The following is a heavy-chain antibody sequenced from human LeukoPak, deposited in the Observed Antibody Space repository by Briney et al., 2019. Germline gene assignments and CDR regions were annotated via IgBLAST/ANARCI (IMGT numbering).Heavy chain of an antibody. CDR3: ARGPVYRKYNWFDP. D-gene: IGHD5-18*01. J-gene: IGHJ5*02. CDR1: GGSFSGYY. CDR2: INHSGST. Sequence: SETLSLTCAVYGGSFSGYYWSWIRQPPGKGLEWIGEINHSGSTNYNPSLKSRVTISVGTSKNQFSLKLSSVTAADTAVYYCARGPVYRKYNWFDPWGQGTLVTVSS. V-gene: IGHV4-34*01.